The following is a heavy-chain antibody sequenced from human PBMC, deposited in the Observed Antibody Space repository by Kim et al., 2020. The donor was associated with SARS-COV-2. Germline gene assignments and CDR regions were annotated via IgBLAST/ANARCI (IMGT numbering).Heavy chain of an antibody. D-gene: IGHD6-13*01. CDR2: IYSDGSKK. CDR3: TCSAPDSSSWRFYYY. V-gene: IGHV3-NL1*01. CDR1: GFTFSSYS. Sequence: GGSLRLSCAASGFTFSSYSMHWVRQAPGKGLEWVSVIYSDGSKKYYADSVSGRFTISRDNSKTTLHLKMNILSEEDTAFYCSTCSAPDSSSWRFYYY. J-gene: IGHJ6*01.